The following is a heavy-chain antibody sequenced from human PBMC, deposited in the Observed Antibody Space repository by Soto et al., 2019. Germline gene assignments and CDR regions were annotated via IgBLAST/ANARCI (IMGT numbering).Heavy chain of an antibody. CDR2: IVPSLDTT. CDR3: ARWPQPRYTADPYAVDV. V-gene: IGHV1-69*11. Sequence: QVHLVQSGTEVKKPGSSVKVSCKASGGTFSSSGFSWVRQAPGQGLEWMGMIVPSLDTTNYAQKFQARVTITAEEVTSTDYMELRSLRSEDTAVYYCARWPQPRYTADPYAVDVWGQGTRVIVSS. J-gene: IGHJ6*02. CDR1: GGTFSSSG. D-gene: IGHD3-16*02.